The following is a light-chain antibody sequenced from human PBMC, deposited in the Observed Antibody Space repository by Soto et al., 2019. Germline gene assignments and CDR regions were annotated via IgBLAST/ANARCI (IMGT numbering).Light chain of an antibody. CDR1: SSDIGGYNF. CDR3: NSYRTVSTYV. CDR2: DVG. Sequence: QSALTQPASVSGSPGQSITIACTGTSSDIGGYNFVSWYQQHPGKAPKLLIYDVGNRPSGVSNRFSGSKSGNTASLPISGHQAEDEDHYFCNSYRTVSTYVFGSGTKLTVL. J-gene: IGLJ1*01. V-gene: IGLV2-14*01.